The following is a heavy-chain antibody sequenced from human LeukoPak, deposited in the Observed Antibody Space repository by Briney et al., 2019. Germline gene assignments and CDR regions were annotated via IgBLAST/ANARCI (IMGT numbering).Heavy chain of an antibody. J-gene: IGHJ6*02. D-gene: IGHD3-10*01. Sequence: SETLSLTCTVSGGSISSYYWSWIRQPPGKGLEGIGYIYYSGSTNYNPSLKSRGTISVDTSKNQFSLKLSSVTAADTAVYYCARLRFTDYYYYGMDVWGQGTTVTVSS. CDR1: GGSISSYY. CDR2: IYYSGST. CDR3: ARLRFTDYYYYGMDV. V-gene: IGHV4-59*08.